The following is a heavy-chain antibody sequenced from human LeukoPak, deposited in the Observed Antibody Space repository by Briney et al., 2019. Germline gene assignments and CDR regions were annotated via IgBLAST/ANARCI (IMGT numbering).Heavy chain of an antibody. V-gene: IGHV3-66*01. CDR3: ARDSESGYDSRTPKTGYCSGGSCYPQHYYYGMDV. J-gene: IGHJ6*02. CDR2: IYSGGST. CDR1: GFTVSSNY. D-gene: IGHD2-15*01. Sequence: GGSLRLSCAASGFTVSSNYMSWVRQAPGKGLEWVSVIYSGGSTYYADSVKGRFTISRDNSKNTLYLQMNSLRAEDTAVYYCARDSESGYDSRTPKTGYCSGGSCYPQHYYYGMDVWGQGTTVTVSS.